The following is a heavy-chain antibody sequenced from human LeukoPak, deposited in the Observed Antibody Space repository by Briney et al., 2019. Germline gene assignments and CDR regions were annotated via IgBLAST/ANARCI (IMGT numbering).Heavy chain of an antibody. CDR1: GFTFSSYW. D-gene: IGHD3-16*02. CDR2: IKQDGSEK. CDR3: ARGDTQSKYRQFDS. J-gene: IGHJ4*02. Sequence: GGSLRLSCAASGFTFSSYWMSWVRQAPGKGLEWVANIKQDGSEKYYVDSVKGRFTISRDNAKNSLYLQMNSLRAEDTGVYYCARGDTQSKYRQFDSWGQGSLVIVSS. V-gene: IGHV3-7*04.